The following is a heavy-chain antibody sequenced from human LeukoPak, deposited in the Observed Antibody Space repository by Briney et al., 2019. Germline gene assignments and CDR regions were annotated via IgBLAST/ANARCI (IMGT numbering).Heavy chain of an antibody. V-gene: IGHV4-59*01. Sequence: PSETLSLTRTVSGGSISSYYWSWIRQPPGKGLEWIGYIYYSGSTNYNPSLKSRVTISVDTSKNQFSLKLSSVTAADTAVYYCARTWKARDYYYGMDVWGQASPATVSS. D-gene: IGHD1-1*01. CDR2: IYYSGST. J-gene: IGHJ6*02. CDR1: GGSISSYY. CDR3: ARTWKARDYYYGMDV.